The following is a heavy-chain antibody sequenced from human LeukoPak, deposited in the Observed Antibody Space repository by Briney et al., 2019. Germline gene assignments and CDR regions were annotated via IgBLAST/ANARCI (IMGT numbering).Heavy chain of an antibody. CDR3: ASLDLRDYDYYYYYMDV. Sequence: SETLSLTCTVSGGSISSYYWSWIRQPPGKGLEWIGYIYYSGSTNYNPSLKSRVTISVDTSKNQFSLKLSSATAADTAVYYCASLDLRDYDYYYYYMDVWGKGTTVTVSS. CDR2: IYYSGST. CDR1: GGSISSYY. V-gene: IGHV4-59*01. J-gene: IGHJ6*03. D-gene: IGHD4-17*01.